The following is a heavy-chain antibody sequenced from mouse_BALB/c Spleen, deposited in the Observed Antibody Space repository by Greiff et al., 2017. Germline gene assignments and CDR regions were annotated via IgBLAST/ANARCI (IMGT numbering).Heavy chain of an antibody. CDR3: TRDVYDEGDY. CDR2: ISNGGGST. V-gene: IGHV5-12-2*01. J-gene: IGHJ2*01. Sequence: EVQRVESGGGLVQPGGSLKLSCAASGFTFSSYTMSWVRQTPEKRLEWVAYISNGGGSTYYPDTVKGRFTISRDNAKNTLYLQMSSLKSEDTAMYYCTRDVYDEGDYWGQGTTLTVSS. CDR1: GFTFSSYT. D-gene: IGHD2-2*01.